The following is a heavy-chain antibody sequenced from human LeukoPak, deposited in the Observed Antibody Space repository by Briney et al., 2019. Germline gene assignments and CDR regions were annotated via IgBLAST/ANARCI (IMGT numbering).Heavy chain of an antibody. J-gene: IGHJ4*02. Sequence: PSETLSPTCTVSGGSISGSSYFWDWIRQPPGKGLEWIGSVYYTGSAYYNPSLKSRVTISVDTSKNQFSLKLSSVTAADTAVYYCARYSGSYSGYFDYWGQGTLVTVSS. CDR3: ARYSGSYSGYFDY. CDR2: VYYTGSA. D-gene: IGHD1-26*01. CDR1: GGSISGSSYF. V-gene: IGHV4-39*07.